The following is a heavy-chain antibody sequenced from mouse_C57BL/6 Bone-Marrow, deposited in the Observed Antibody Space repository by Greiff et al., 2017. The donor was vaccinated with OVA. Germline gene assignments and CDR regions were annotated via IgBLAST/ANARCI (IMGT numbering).Heavy chain of an antibody. CDR1: GYTFTSYW. CDR2: IDPSDSYA. Sequence: VQLQQPGAELVKPGASVKLSCKASGYTFTSYWMQWVKQRPGQGLEWIGEIDPSDSYANYNQKLKGQATLTVDTSSSTAYMQLSSLTSEDSAVYYCARERLRRDYYAMDYWGQGTSVTVSS. J-gene: IGHJ4*01. V-gene: IGHV1-50*01. CDR3: ARERLRRDYYAMDY. D-gene: IGHD2-4*01.